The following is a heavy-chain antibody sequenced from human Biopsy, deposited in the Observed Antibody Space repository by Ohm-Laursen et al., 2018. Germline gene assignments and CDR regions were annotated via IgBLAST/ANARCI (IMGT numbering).Heavy chain of an antibody. CDR1: GDSITSYF. Sequence: TLSLTCTVSGDSITSYFWNWIRQAPGKGLEWIGNIYYRGNTNYSPSLKSRATISLDSSKNQFSLNLNSVTAADTAVYYCARDYDTSGYYYVSWGQGTLVTVSS. D-gene: IGHD3-22*01. V-gene: IGHV4-59*08. CDR2: IYYRGNT. CDR3: ARDYDTSGYYYVS. J-gene: IGHJ5*02.